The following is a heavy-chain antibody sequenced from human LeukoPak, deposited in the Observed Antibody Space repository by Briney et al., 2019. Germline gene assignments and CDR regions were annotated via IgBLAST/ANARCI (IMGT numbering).Heavy chain of an antibody. D-gene: IGHD5-12*01. CDR1: GFTFSSYA. Sequence: HPGGSLRLSCAASGFTFSSYAMSWVRQAPGKGLEWVSGISGNGGSTYYADSVKGRFTISRDNSKNTLYLQMNSLRAEDTAVYYCARGDSGCDWGDIDYWGQGTLVTVSS. CDR3: ARGDSGCDWGDIDY. J-gene: IGHJ4*02. CDR2: ISGNGGST. V-gene: IGHV3-23*01.